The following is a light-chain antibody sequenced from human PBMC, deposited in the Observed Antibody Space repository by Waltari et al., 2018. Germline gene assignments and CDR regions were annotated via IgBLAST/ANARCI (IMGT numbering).Light chain of an antibody. V-gene: IGKV4-1*01. J-gene: IGKJ4*01. CDR2: WAS. CDR3: QQYYSTPLT. Sequence: DIVMTQSPDSLAASLGERATINCKSSQSVLYSSNNKNYFAWYQQKQGQPPKLLIYWASTRESGVPDRFSGSGSGTDFTLTISSLQAEDVAVYYCQQYYSTPLTFGGGTKVEIK. CDR1: QSVLYSSNNKNY.